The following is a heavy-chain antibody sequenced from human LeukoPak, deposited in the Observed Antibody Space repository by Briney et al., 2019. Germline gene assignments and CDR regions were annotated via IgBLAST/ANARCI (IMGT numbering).Heavy chain of an antibody. V-gene: IGHV3-23*01. CDR2: ISGTGGST. D-gene: IGHD2-21*02. CDR3: AKDRVGGDWKAYLDY. Sequence: GGSLRLSCAASGFTFSSYAMSWVRQAPGKGLEWVSAISGTGGSTYYADSVKGRFTISRDNSKNTLYLQMNSLRAEDTAVYYCAKDRVGGDWKAYLDYLGQGTLVTVSS. J-gene: IGHJ4*02. CDR1: GFTFSSYA.